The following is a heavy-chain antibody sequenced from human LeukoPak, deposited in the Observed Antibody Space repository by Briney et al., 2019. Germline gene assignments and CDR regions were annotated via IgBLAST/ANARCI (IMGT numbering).Heavy chain of an antibody. V-gene: IGHV1-69*05. Sequence: AASVKVSCKASGGTFSNYAISWVRQAPGQGLEWMGGIIPIFGTANYAQKFQGRVTITTDESTSTAYMELSSLRSEDTAVYYCARSMSYSSSWYYFDYWGQGTLVTVSS. CDR2: IIPIFGTA. J-gene: IGHJ4*02. CDR1: GGTFSNYA. CDR3: ARSMSYSSSWYYFDY. D-gene: IGHD6-13*01.